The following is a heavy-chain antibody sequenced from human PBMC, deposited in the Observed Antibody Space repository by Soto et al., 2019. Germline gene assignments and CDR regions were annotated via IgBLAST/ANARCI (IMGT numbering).Heavy chain of an antibody. CDR1: GFTFISSE. CDR2: IHPSGQPI. Sequence: EVQLVESGGGLVQPGGSLRLSCAVSGFTFISSEMYWVRQAPGKGLEWISYIHPSGQPIFYADSVKGRFTISRDNANNSLFLQMNSLRDEDTAVYYCARRASRWGQGTMVTVSS. CDR3: ARRASR. D-gene: IGHD1-26*01. V-gene: IGHV3-48*03. J-gene: IGHJ3*01.